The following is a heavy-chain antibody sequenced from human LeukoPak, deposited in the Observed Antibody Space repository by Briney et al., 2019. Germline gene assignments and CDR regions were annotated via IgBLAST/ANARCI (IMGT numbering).Heavy chain of an antibody. CDR2: IYQSGST. CDR1: GASISSGGYS. J-gene: IGHJ3*02. Sequence: SETLSLTCAVSGASISSGGYSWSWIRQPPGKGLEWIGYIYQSGSTYYNPSVKSRITISVDRSKNQFSLKLSSVTAADTAVYYCASYKGAFDIWGQGTMVTVSS. V-gene: IGHV4-30-2*01. CDR3: ASYKGAFDI. D-gene: IGHD1-14*01.